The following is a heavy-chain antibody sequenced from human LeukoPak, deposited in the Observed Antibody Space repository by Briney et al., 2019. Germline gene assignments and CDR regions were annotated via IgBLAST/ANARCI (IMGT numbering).Heavy chain of an antibody. V-gene: IGHV4-30-4*01. CDR3: ARYCSSTSAKNFDY. Sequence: PSQTLSLTCTVSVGSISSGDYYSSWIRQPPGKGLEWIVYIYYSGSTYYNPSLKSRVAISVDTSKNQFSLKLSSVTAADTAVYYCARYCSSTSAKNFDYWGQGTLVTVSS. CDR2: IYYSGST. CDR1: VGSISSGDYY. J-gene: IGHJ4*02. D-gene: IGHD2-2*01.